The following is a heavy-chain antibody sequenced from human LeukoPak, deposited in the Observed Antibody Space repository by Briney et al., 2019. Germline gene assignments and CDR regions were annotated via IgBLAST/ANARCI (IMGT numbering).Heavy chain of an antibody. CDR1: GFTFSSYE. V-gene: IGHV3-48*03. Sequence: GGSLRLSCAASGFTFSSYEMNWVRQAPGKGLEWVSYISSSGSTIYYADSVEGRFTISRDNAKNSLYLQMNSLRAEDTAVYYCARDGRGYSYGGLYYYYYMDVWGKGTTVTVSS. CDR3: ARDGRGYSYGGLYYYYYMDV. J-gene: IGHJ6*03. D-gene: IGHD5-18*01. CDR2: ISSSGSTI.